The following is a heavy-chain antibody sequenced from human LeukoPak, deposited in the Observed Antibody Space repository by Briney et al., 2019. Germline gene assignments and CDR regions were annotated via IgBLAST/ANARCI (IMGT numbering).Heavy chain of an antibody. D-gene: IGHD5-12*01. Sequence: GRSLRLSCAASGFTFSSYGMHWVRQAPGKGLEWVAIIWYDGSNEYYADSVKGRFTISRDSSKNTLYLQMNSLRAEDTAVYYCAKGRGDIVGTIDQWGQGTLVTVSS. CDR3: AKGRGDIVGTIDQ. J-gene: IGHJ4*02. V-gene: IGHV3-33*06. CDR2: IWYDGSNE. CDR1: GFTFSSYG.